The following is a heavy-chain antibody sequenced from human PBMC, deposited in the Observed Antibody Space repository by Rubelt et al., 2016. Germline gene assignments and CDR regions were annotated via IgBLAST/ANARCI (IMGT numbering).Heavy chain of an antibody. D-gene: IGHD1-26*01. J-gene: IGHJ4*02. Sequence: GLEWVAVISYDGSNKYYADSVKGRFTISRDNAKNSLYLQMNSLRAEDTALYYCAKDPRSGSYETGGYFDYWGQGTLVTVSS. V-gene: IGHV3-30*04. CDR3: AKDPRSGSYETGGYFDY. CDR2: ISYDGSNK.